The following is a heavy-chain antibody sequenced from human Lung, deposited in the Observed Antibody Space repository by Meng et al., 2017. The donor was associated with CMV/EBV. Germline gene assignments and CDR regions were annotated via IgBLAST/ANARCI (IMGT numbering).Heavy chain of an antibody. V-gene: IGHV4-59*01. Sequence: WXTLSLXCNVSGSSISSYYWSWIRQPPGRGLEWIGNIHYSGSTNYNPSLRGRVTTSVATSEAQFSLRLNSVTAADTAVYYCARGHTNSGSFVGDYAMAVWXQGXTVTVSS. CDR3: ARGHTNSGSFVGDYAMAV. CDR2: IHYSGST. CDR1: GSSISSYY. D-gene: IGHD1-26*01. J-gene: IGHJ6*02.